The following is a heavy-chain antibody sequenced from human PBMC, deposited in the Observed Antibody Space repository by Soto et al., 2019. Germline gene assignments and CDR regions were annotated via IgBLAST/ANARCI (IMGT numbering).Heavy chain of an antibody. Sequence: QVQLVQSGAEVKKPGSSVKVSCKASGGTFSSYAISWVRQAPGQGLEWMGGIIPIFGTANYAQKFQSRVTITADESTSTAYMELSRLRSEDTAVYYCARDSHYDSSGSNWFDPWGQGTLVTVSS. CDR3: ARDSHYDSSGSNWFDP. CDR1: GGTFSSYA. CDR2: IIPIFGTA. V-gene: IGHV1-69*01. D-gene: IGHD3-22*01. J-gene: IGHJ5*02.